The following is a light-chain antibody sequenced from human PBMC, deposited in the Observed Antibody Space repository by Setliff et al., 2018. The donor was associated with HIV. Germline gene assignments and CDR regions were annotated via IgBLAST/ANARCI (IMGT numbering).Light chain of an antibody. V-gene: IGLV2-8*01. CDR3: SSYTSSSTLWV. CDR2: EVN. Sequence: QSALTQPPSASGSPGQSVTISCTGTSSDVGAYNYVSWYQQHPGKAPKLMIYEVNKRPSGVPDRFSGSKSGNTASLTVSGLQAEDEADYYCSSYTSSSTLWVFGGGTKVTVL. CDR1: SSDVGAYNY. J-gene: IGLJ3*02.